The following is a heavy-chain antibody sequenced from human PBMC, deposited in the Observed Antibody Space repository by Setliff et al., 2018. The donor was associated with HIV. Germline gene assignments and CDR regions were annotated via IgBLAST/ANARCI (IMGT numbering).Heavy chain of an antibody. D-gene: IGHD6-6*01. CDR2: INHSGNT. V-gene: IGHV4-34*01. J-gene: IGHJ4*02. CDR1: GGSFSGYH. CDR3: ARLRVSSSSQTFDH. Sequence: PSETLSLTCAVYGGSFSGYHWTWIRQPPGKGLEWIGEINHSGNTNYNPSLKRRVTISVDTSKNQFSLRLISVTAADTAVYSCARLRVSSSSQTFDHWGQGILVTVSS.